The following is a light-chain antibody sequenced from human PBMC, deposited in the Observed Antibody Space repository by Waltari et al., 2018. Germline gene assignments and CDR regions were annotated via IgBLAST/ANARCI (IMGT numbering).Light chain of an antibody. CDR3: QSYDISLSAYV. CDR2: VNN. V-gene: IGLV1-40*01. Sequence: QSVLTQPPSLSGAPGQRVTIPCAGTSSNIGAEFDVHWYQQFPGSAPRLLISVNNNRPSGVPDRFSASKSGTSASLAVSGLQAQDEADYYCQSYDISLSAYVFGGGTKLTVL. J-gene: IGLJ3*02. CDR1: SSNIGAEFD.